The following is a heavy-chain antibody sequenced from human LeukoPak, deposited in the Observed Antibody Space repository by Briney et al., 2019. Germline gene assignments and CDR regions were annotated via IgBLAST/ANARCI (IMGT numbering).Heavy chain of an antibody. CDR2: IYTSGST. D-gene: IGHD2-2*01. CDR1: GGSISSGSYY. V-gene: IGHV4-61*02. Sequence: PSQTLSLTCTVSGGSISSGSYYWSWIRQPAGKGLEWIGRIYTSGSTNYNPSLKSRVTISVDTSKNQFSLKLSSVTAADTAVHYCARSSKPRYCSSTSCYYYGMDVWGQGTTVTVSS. J-gene: IGHJ6*02. CDR3: ARSSKPRYCSSTSCYYYGMDV.